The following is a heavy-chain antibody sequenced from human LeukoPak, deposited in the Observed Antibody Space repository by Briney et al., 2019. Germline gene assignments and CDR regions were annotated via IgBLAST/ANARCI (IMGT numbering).Heavy chain of an antibody. J-gene: IGHJ4*02. D-gene: IGHD3-22*01. V-gene: IGHV4-38-2*02. CDR1: AYSISSGYY. Sequence: SETLSLTCAVSAYSISSGYYWGWIRQPPGKGLEWIGSIYHSGSTYYNPSLKSRVTISVDTSKNQFSLKLSSVTAADTAVYYCARELNYYDSSGAFDYWGQGTLVTVSS. CDR2: IYHSGST. CDR3: ARELNYYDSSGAFDY.